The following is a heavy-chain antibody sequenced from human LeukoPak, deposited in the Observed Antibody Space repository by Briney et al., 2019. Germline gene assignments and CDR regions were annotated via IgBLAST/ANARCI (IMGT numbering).Heavy chain of an antibody. CDR3: AGVRYCSTNRCYDREFDN. CDR2: IYYSGNT. Sequence: SETLSLTCTVSGGSISNYYWSWIRQPPGKGLEWIGYIYYSGNTNYNPSLKSRVTISVDTSKNQFSLKLNSVTAADTAVYYCAGVRYCSTNRCYDREFDNWGQGTLVTVSS. D-gene: IGHD2-2*01. J-gene: IGHJ4*02. V-gene: IGHV4-59*01. CDR1: GGSISNYY.